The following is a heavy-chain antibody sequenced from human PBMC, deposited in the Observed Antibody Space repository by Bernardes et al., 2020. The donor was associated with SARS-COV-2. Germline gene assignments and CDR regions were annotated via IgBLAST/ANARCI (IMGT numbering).Heavy chain of an antibody. V-gene: IGHV3-74*01. D-gene: IGHD2-15*01. CDR1: GFTFSNNW. J-gene: IGHJ3*02. Sequence: GGSLRLSCAASGFTFSNNWMHWVRQTPGKGLVWVSHTNSDGTTTNYADSVRGRFTISRDTAENSLHLRMNSLRAEDTSVYYCAREAVKDGWTDGVDAFDIWGQGTMVTVSS. CDR2: TNSDGTTT. CDR3: AREAVKDGWTDGVDAFDI.